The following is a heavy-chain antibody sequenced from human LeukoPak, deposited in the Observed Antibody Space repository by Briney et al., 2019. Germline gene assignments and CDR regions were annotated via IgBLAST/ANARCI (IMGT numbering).Heavy chain of an antibody. CDR2: ISGSGGST. CDR1: GFTFSSYG. J-gene: IGHJ4*02. V-gene: IGHV3-23*01. Sequence: HPGGSLRLSCAASGFTFSSYGMSWVRQAPGKGLEWVSAISGSGGSTYYADSVKGRFTISRDNSKNTLYLQMNSLRAEDTAVYYCAKAASALWFGELYYFDYWGQGTLVTVSS. CDR3: AKAASALWFGELYYFDY. D-gene: IGHD3-10*01.